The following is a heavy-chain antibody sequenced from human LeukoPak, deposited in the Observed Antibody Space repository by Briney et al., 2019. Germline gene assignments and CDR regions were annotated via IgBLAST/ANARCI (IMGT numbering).Heavy chain of an antibody. V-gene: IGHV1-69*13. D-gene: IGHD2-2*01. CDR1: GGTFSSYA. J-gene: IGHJ4*02. Sequence: ASVKVSCKASGGTFSSYAISWVRQAPGQGLEWMGGIIPIFGTANYAQKFQGRVTITADESTSTAYMELSSLRSDDTAVYYCARDSSPTTLVPAAIQYYFDYWGQGTLVTVSS. CDR3: ARDSSPTTLVPAAIQYYFDY. CDR2: IIPIFGTA.